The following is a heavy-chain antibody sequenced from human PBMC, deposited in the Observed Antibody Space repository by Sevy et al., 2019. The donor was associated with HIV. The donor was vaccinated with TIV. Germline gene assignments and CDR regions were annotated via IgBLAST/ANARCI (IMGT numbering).Heavy chain of an antibody. V-gene: IGHV1-69*13. CDR2: IIPIFGTA. J-gene: IGHJ6*02. CDR1: GGIFSSYA. CDR3: ARVVGIAARPGLYGMDV. Sequence: ASVKVSCKASGGIFSSYAISWVRQAPGQGLEWMGGIIPIFGTANYAQKFQGRVTITADESTSTAYMELSSLRSEDTAVYYCARVVGIAARPGLYGMDVWGQGTTVTVSS. D-gene: IGHD6-6*01.